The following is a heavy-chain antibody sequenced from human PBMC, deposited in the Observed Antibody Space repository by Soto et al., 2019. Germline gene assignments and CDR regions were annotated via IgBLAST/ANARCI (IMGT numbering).Heavy chain of an antibody. V-gene: IGHV5-51*01. CDR1: GYSFSSSW. CDR3: ARHAGNSWKGDYFDY. D-gene: IGHD6-13*01. J-gene: IGHJ4*02. CDR2: IDPNDSQT. Sequence: GESLKISCQASGYSFSSSWIGWVRQMPGKGLEWMGIIDPNDSQTIYSPSFQGQVTISADKSIDTAYLQWSSLKTSDTAMYYCARHAGNSWKGDYFDYWGQGALVTLS.